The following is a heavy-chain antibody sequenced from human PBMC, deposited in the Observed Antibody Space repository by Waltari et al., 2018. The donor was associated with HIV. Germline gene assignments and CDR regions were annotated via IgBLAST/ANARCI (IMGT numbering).Heavy chain of an antibody. CDR3: TSTYCSGGSCYAYYFDY. CDR1: GFTFSNAW. Sequence: EVQLVESGGGLVKPGGSLRLSCAASGFTFSNAWMSWVRQAPGKGLEWVGRIKSKTDGGTTDYAAPVKGRFTISRDDSKNTLYLQMNSLKTEDTAVYYCTSTYCSGGSCYAYYFDYWGQGTLVTVSS. CDR2: IKSKTDGGTT. D-gene: IGHD2-15*01. V-gene: IGHV3-15*01. J-gene: IGHJ4*02.